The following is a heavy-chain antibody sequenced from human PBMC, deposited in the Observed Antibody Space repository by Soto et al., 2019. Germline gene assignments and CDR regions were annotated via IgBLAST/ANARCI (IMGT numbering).Heavy chain of an antibody. CDR1: GFTFSSYE. Sequence: PGGSLRLSCAASGFTFSSYEMNWVRQAPGKGLEWVSYISSSGSTIYYADSVKGRFTISRDNAKNSLFLQMNSLRAEDTFFYYCAGPGIYYDSSGYHFGGQGTWVTVSS. D-gene: IGHD3-22*01. CDR2: ISSSGSTI. J-gene: IGHJ4*02. V-gene: IGHV3-48*03. CDR3: AGPGIYYDSSGYHF.